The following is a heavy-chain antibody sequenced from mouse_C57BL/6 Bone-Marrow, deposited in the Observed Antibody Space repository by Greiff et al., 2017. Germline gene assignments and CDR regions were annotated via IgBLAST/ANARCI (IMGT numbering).Heavy chain of an antibody. Sequence: QVQLKESGAELVMPGASVKLSCKASGYTFTSYWMHWVKQRPGQGLEWIGEIDPSDSYTNYNQKFKGKSTLTVDKSSSTAYMQLSSLTSEDSAVYYCARDLFYGYWYFDVWGTGTTVTVSS. D-gene: IGHD1-1*01. V-gene: IGHV1-69*01. CDR2: IDPSDSYT. CDR3: ARDLFYGYWYFDV. J-gene: IGHJ1*03. CDR1: GYTFTSYW.